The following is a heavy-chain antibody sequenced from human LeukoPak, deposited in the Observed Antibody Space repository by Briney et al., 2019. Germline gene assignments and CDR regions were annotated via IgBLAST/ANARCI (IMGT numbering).Heavy chain of an antibody. D-gene: IGHD6-13*01. Sequence: GGSLRLSCAAYGFTFDDYAMHWVRQAPGKGLEWVSGTSWNSGSIGYADSVKGRFTISRDNAKNSLYLQMNSLRAEDMALYYCAKDISSSWLYDAFDIWGQGTMVTVSS. CDR2: TSWNSGSI. J-gene: IGHJ3*02. CDR3: AKDISSSWLYDAFDI. CDR1: GFTFDDYA. V-gene: IGHV3-9*03.